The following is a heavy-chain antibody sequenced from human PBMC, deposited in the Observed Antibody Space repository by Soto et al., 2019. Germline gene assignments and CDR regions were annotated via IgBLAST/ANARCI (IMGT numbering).Heavy chain of an antibody. D-gene: IGHD6-13*01. CDR2: ISWNSGSI. CDR1: GFSYDDWA. V-gene: IGHV3-9*01. J-gene: IGHJ4*02. CDR3: AKDKASTFDSSSSFDY. Sequence: SLSLSSASSGFSYDDWAMHWVRQAPGKGLEWVAGISWNSGSIGYADSLKGRFTISRDNAKNSLYRQMNSLRAEDTALYYCAKDKASTFDSSSSFDYWGQGTLVTVSS.